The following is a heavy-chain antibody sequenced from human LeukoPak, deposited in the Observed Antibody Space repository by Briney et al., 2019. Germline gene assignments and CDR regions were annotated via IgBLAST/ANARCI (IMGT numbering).Heavy chain of an antibody. J-gene: IGHJ4*02. CDR1: GFTFSAYA. Sequence: PGGSLRLSCEASGFTFSAYAMTWVRQAPGKGLEWVSSISSSSSYIYYADSVKGRFTISRDNAKNSLYLQMNSLRAEDTAVYYCARDKNSGGSRDVCFDYWGQGTLVTVSS. V-gene: IGHV3-21*01. D-gene: IGHD2-15*01. CDR2: ISSSSSYI. CDR3: ARDKNSGGSRDVCFDY.